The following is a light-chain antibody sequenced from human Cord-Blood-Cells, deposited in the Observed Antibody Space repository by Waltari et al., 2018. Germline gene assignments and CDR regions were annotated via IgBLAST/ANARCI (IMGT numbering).Light chain of an antibody. CDR2: EGS. J-gene: IGLJ1*01. CDR1: RSDVGGYNL. CDR3: CSYAGSSTFV. V-gene: IGLV2-23*01. Sequence: QSALTQPASVSGSPGQSITISCTGPRSDVGGYNLVPWYQQHPGKAPKLMIYEGSKRPSGVSNRFSGSKSGNTASLTISGLQAEDEADYYCCSYAGSSTFVFGTGTKVTVL.